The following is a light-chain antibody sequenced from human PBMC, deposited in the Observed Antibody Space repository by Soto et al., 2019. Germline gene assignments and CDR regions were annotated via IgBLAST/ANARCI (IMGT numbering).Light chain of an antibody. Sequence: QSALAQPASVSGSPGQSITISCTGTSNDVGGYNYVSWYQHHPGKAPKLIICDVTDRPSGISYRFSASKSGNKASLTISGLQAEDEADYYCSSYTSSNAEIFGTGTKVTV. CDR2: DVT. CDR1: SNDVGGYNY. J-gene: IGLJ1*01. CDR3: SSYTSSNAEI. V-gene: IGLV2-14*03.